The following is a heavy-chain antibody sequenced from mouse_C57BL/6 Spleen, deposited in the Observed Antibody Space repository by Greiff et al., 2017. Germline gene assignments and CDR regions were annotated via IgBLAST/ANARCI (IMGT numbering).Heavy chain of an antibody. CDR1: GYTFTSYT. V-gene: IGHV1-4*01. J-gene: IGHJ2*01. Sequence: QVQLQQSGAELARPGASVKMSCKASGYTFTSYTMHWVKQRPGQGLEWIGYINPSSGYTKYNQKFKDKATLTADKSSSTAYMQLSSLTSEDSAVYYCARAGGTEDYFDYWGQGTTLTVSS. CDR3: ARAGGTEDYFDY. CDR2: INPSSGYT. D-gene: IGHD4-1*01.